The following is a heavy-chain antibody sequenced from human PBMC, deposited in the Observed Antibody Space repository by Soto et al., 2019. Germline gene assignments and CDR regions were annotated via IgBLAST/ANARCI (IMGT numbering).Heavy chain of an antibody. V-gene: IGHV3-21*02. Sequence: EVQLVESGGGLVKPGGSLRLSCAASGFSFSSYSMNWVRQAPGKGLEWVSSRVRSSSKINHADSVKGRFPIARDNAKNSRYLQMNSLRAEDTAVYYCASYPSGIYCSSSYMDVWGKGTTVIVSS. CDR1: GFSFSSYS. J-gene: IGHJ6*03. CDR2: RVRSSSKI. CDR3: ASYPSGIYCSSSYMDV. D-gene: IGHD1-20*01.